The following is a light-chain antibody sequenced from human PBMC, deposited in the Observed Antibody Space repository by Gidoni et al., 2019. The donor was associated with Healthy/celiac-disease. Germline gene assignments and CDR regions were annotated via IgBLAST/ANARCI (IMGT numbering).Light chain of an antibody. V-gene: IGKV3-20*01. CDR2: GAS. J-gene: IGKJ1*01. Sequence: SQSVSSSYLAWYQQKPGQAPRLLIYGASSRATGIPDRFSGSGSGTDFTLTISRLEPEDFAVYYCQQYGSSPRTFGQGTKVEIK. CDR1: QSVSSSY. CDR3: QQYGSSPRT.